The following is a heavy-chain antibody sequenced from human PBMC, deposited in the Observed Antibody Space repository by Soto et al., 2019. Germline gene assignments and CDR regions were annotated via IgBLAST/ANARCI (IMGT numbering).Heavy chain of an antibody. V-gene: IGHV4-39*01. D-gene: IGHD2-2*01. CDR2: FYYSEST. J-gene: IGHJ6*02. CDR1: GGSISSGPYS. Sequence: SETLSLTCTVSGGSISSGPYSWGWIRQPPGEGLEWIGTFYYSESTHYNPSLEGRVTISVDTSKNQLSLKVSSVTVAKTAVYYCARLXGYCSXTSXXGFXGMDVWGQGTTVTVSS. CDR3: ARLXGYCSXTSXXGFXGMDV.